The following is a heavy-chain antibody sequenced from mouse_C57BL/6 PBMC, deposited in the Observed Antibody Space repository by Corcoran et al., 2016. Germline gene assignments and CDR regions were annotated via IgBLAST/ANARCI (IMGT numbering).Heavy chain of an antibody. CDR2: IFPGSGST. CDR3: ALITTVRGPMDY. D-gene: IGHD1-1*01. V-gene: IGHV1-75*01. Sequence: QVQLQQSGPELVKPGASVKISCKASGYTFTDYYINWVKQRPGQGLGWIGWIFPGSGSTYYNEKFKGKATLTVDKSSSTAYMLLSSLTSEDSAVYFCALITTVRGPMDYWGQGTSVTVSS. J-gene: IGHJ4*01. CDR1: GYTFTDYY.